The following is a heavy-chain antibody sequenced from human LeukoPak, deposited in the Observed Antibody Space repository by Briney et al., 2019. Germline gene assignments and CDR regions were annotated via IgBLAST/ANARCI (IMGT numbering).Heavy chain of an antibody. CDR3: ARGQEEGAFDI. J-gene: IGHJ3*02. CDR2: ISSSGSTI. CDR1: GFTFSSYE. Sequence: GGSLRLSCAASGFTFSSYEMDWVRQAPGKGLEWVSYISSSGSTIYYADSVKGRFTISRDNAKNSLYLQMNSLRAEETAVYYCARGQEEGAFDIWGQGTMVTVSS. V-gene: IGHV3-48*03.